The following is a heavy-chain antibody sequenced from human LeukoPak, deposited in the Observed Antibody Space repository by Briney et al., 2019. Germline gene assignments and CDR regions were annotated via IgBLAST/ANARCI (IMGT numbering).Heavy chain of an antibody. CDR2: IYSGGST. J-gene: IGHJ3*02. V-gene: IGHV3-53*01. Sequence: GGSLRLSCAASGFTFSSYAMSWVRQAPRKGLEWVSVIYSGGSTYYADSVKGRFTISRDNSKNTLYLQMNSLRAEDTAVYYCARGDAFDIWGQGTKVTVSS. CDR3: ARGDAFDI. CDR1: GFTFSSYA.